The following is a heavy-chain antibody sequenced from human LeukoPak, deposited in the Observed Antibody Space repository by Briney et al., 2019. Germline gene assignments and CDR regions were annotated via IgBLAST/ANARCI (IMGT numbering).Heavy chain of an antibody. CDR1: RGAFSSYA. J-gene: IGHJ1*01. Sequence: ASVKVSCKASRGAFSSYAISWVRQAPGQGLEWMGRIIPILGIANYAQKFQGRVTITADKSTSTAYMELSSLRSEDTAVYYCATFEYSSSDAEYFQHWGQGTLVTVSS. V-gene: IGHV1-69*04. CDR3: ATFEYSSSDAEYFQH. CDR2: IIPILGIA. D-gene: IGHD6-6*01.